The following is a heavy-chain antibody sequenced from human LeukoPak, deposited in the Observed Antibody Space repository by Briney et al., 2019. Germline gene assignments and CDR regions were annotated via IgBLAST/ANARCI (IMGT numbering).Heavy chain of an antibody. D-gene: IGHD1/OR15-1a*01. J-gene: IGHJ3*02. CDR1: GYTFTSYD. CDR3: ARDHWNSDAFDI. CDR2: MNPNSGNT. Sequence: ASVKVSCKASGYTFTSYDINWVRQATGQGLEWMGWMNPNSGNTGYAQKFQGRVTMTRNTSISTAYMELSRLRSDDTAVYYCARDHWNSDAFDIWGQGTMVTVSS. V-gene: IGHV1-8*01.